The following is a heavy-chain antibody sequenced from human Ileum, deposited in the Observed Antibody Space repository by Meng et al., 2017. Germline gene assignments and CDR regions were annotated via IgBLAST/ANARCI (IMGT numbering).Heavy chain of an antibody. CDR2: IWFDGSKT. CDR3: ARYRSGSSDY. Sequence: QVPVGESGGGVVQSGRSLGLSCACSGFTFRSYGMHWVRQAPGKGLEWVAVIWFDGSKTYYADSVKGRFTVSRDNSKNTLYLQMNSLRADDTAVYYCARYRSGSSDYWGPGTLVTVSS. J-gene: IGHJ4*02. V-gene: IGHV3-33*08. CDR1: GFTFRSYG. D-gene: IGHD6-19*01.